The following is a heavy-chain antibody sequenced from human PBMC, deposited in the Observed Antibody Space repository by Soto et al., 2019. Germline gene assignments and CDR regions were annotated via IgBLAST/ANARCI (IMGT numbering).Heavy chain of an antibody. CDR2: IKSKTDGGTT. J-gene: IGHJ6*02. Sequence: LRLSCAASGFTFSSAWMSWVRQAPGKGLEWVGRIKSKTDGGTTDYAAPVKGRFTISRDDSKNTLYLQMNSLKTEDTAVYYCTTSIAAAGNGYYYYGMDVWGQGTTVTVSS. CDR1: GFTFSSAW. CDR3: TTSIAAAGNGYYYYGMDV. D-gene: IGHD6-13*01. V-gene: IGHV3-15*01.